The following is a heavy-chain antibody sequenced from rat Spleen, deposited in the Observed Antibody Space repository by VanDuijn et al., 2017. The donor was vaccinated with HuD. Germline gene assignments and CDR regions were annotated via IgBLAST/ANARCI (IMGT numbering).Heavy chain of an antibody. V-gene: IGHV3-3*01. D-gene: IGHD1-1*01. CDR2: INGAGST. CDR1: VYSITSSYR. J-gene: IGHJ1*01. Sequence: QLQESGPGLVKPSQSLSITCSVTVYSITSSYRWNWIRKFPGNKLEWMGYINGAGSTNYNPSLKSRISLTRDTSKNQFFLQVNSVTTEDTATYFCARWDYYSPRWYFDFWGPGTMVTVSS. CDR3: ARWDYYSPRWYFDF.